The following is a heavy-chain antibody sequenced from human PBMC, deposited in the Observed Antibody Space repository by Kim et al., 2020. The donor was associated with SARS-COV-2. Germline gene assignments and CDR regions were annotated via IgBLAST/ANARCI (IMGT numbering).Heavy chain of an antibody. V-gene: IGHV4-34*01. CDR2: INHSGST. CDR3: ARGRTYDSSASNWFDP. CDR1: GGSFSGYY. D-gene: IGHD3-22*01. J-gene: IGHJ5*02. Sequence: SETLSLTCAVYGGSFSGYYWSWIRQPPGKGLEWIGEINHSGSTNYNPSLKSRVTISVDTSKNQFSLKLSSVTAADTAVYYCARGRTYDSSASNWFDPWGQGTLVTVSS.